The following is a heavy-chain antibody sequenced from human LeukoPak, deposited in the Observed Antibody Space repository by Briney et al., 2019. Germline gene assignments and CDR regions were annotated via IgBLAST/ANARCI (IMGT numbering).Heavy chain of an antibody. V-gene: IGHV3-23*01. D-gene: IGHD2-21*01. Sequence: GGSLRLSCAASGLTFSTHAMTWVRQAPGKGPEWVSLISGGGDITFYGDSVKGRFTISRDNSKNTLYLQMHSVRAEDTAVYYCAARPGEVAVPFDYWGQGSLVTVSS. CDR1: GLTFSTHA. CDR3: AARPGEVAVPFDY. CDR2: ISGGGDIT. J-gene: IGHJ4*02.